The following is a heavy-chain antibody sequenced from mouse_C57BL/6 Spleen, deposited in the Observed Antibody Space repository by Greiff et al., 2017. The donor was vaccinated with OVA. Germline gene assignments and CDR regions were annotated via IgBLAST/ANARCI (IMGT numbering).Heavy chain of an antibody. D-gene: IGHD2-4*01. Sequence: QVQLQQSGAELVRPGASVTLSCKASGYTFTDYEMHWVKQTPVHGLEWIGAIDPETGGTAYNQKFKGKAILTADKSSSTAYMELRSLTSEDSAVYYCTRWGDYADWYCDVWGTGTTVTVSS. CDR2: IDPETGGT. V-gene: IGHV1-15*01. CDR1: GYTFTDYE. CDR3: TRWGDYADWYCDV. J-gene: IGHJ1*03.